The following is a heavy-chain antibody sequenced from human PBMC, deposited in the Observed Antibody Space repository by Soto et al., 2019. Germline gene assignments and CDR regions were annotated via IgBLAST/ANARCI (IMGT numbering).Heavy chain of an antibody. CDR3: ARVGGYCSSTSCYYYYYGMDV. CDR1: GGTFSSYA. D-gene: IGHD2-2*01. J-gene: IGHJ6*02. V-gene: IGHV1-69*01. Sequence: QVQLVQSGAEVKKPGSSVKVSCKASGGTFSSYAISWVRQAPGQGLEWMGGIIPIFGTANYAQKFQGRVTITADESTSTAYMELSSRTSEDTAVYYCARVGGYCSSTSCYYYYYGMDVWGQGTTVTVSS. CDR2: IIPIFGTA.